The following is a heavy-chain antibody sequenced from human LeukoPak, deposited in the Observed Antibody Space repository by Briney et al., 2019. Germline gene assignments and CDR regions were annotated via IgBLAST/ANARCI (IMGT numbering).Heavy chain of an antibody. Sequence: PETLSLTCTVSGGSISSSSYYWGWIRQPPGKGLEWIGSIYYSGRTYYNPSLKSRVTISVDTSKNQFSLKLSSVTAADTAVYYCARLVYYYYYMDVWGKGTTVTVSS. J-gene: IGHJ6*03. D-gene: IGHD1-26*01. CDR3: ARLVYYYYYMDV. CDR1: GGSISSSSYY. V-gene: IGHV4-39*07. CDR2: IYYSGRT.